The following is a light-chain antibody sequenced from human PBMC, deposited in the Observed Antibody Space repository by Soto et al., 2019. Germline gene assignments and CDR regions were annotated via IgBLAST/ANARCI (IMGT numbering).Light chain of an antibody. CDR1: TGAVTSGYY. V-gene: IGLV7-43*01. CDR3: LLYYGGQMGV. J-gene: IGLJ2*01. CDR2: STN. Sequence: QAVVTQEPSLTVSPGGTVTLTCASSTGAVTSGYYPNWFQQKPGQAPRALIYSTNNKYSWTPVRFPGSLLGGKAALTLSGVQPEDEAEYYCLLYYGGQMGVFGGGTQLTVL.